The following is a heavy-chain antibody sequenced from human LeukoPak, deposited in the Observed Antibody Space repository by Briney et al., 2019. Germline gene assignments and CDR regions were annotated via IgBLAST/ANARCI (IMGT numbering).Heavy chain of an antibody. V-gene: IGHV3-30*02. CDR3: ARAPAIVGYTSRELGHWFFDL. J-gene: IGHJ2*01. D-gene: IGHD6-13*01. CDR1: GFAFRSHA. Sequence: GGSLRLSCTASGFAFRSHAMHWVRQAPGKGLEWVAFIRYDGSKKFYADSVKGRFTISRDNGKNLLYLQMNSLRAEDTAVYYCARAPAIVGYTSRELGHWFFDLWGRGTLVTVSS. CDR2: IRYDGSKK.